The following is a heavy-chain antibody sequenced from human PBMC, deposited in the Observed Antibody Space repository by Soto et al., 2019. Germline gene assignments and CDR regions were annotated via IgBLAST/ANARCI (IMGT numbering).Heavy chain of an antibody. J-gene: IGHJ6*02. V-gene: IGHV6-1*01. CDR3: ARDYYYGMDV. CDR1: GDSVSSDSAA. Sequence: SQTLSLTCAISGDSVSSDSAAWNWIRQSPLRGLEWLGRTYYRSEWYNDYAVSMKSRIVITPDTSKNQFSLQLNSVTPEDTAVYSCARDYYYGMDVWGQGTTVTVSS. CDR2: TYYRSEWYN.